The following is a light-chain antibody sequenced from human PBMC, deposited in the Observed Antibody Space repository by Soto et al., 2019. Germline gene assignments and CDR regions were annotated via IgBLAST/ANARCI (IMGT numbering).Light chain of an antibody. Sequence: SVLTQPASVSGSPGQSITISCTGTSSDVGAYDYVSWYQQHPDKAPKLMIYEVSNRPSGVSNRFSGSKSVNTATLTISGLQADDEADYYCSSYTSSSTRVFGTGTKLTVL. CDR2: EVS. J-gene: IGLJ1*01. CDR3: SSYTSSSTRV. V-gene: IGLV2-14*03. CDR1: SSDVGAYDY.